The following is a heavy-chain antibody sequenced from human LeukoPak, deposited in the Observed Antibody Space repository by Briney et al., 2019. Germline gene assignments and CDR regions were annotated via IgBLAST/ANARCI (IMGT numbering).Heavy chain of an antibody. CDR3: GKVDSGGYEYDY. D-gene: IGHD5-12*01. CDR1: GFTFSSYG. V-gene: IGHV3-30*18. Sequence: PGGSLRLSCAASGFTFSSYGMHWVRQAPGKGLEWGSVISDEGSNKYYADSVKGRFTISRDNSKNTLYLQMNSLRAEDTAVYYCGKVDSGGYEYDYWGQGTLVTVSS. CDR2: ISDEGSNK. J-gene: IGHJ4*02.